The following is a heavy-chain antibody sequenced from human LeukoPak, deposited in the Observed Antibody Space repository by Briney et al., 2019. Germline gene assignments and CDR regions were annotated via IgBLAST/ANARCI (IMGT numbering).Heavy chain of an antibody. CDR2: ITWNSGNI. D-gene: IGHD6-6*01. J-gene: IGHJ4*02. Sequence: GGSLRLSCAASGFTFSSYAMSWVRQAPGKGLEWVSGITWNSGNIGYADSVKGRFTISRDNAKKSLYLQMNSLRDEDMALYYCVKDRGKYSTSSGLDYWGQGILVTVSS. CDR1: GFTFSSYA. CDR3: VKDRGKYSTSSGLDY. V-gene: IGHV3-9*03.